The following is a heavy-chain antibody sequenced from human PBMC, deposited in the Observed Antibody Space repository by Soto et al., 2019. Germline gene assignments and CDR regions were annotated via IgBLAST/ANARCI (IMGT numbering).Heavy chain of an antibody. Sequence: SLRLSCAASGFTFSSYWMSWVRQAPGKGLEWVANIKQDGSEKYYVDSVKGRFTISRDNAKNSLYLQMNSLRAEDTAVYYCARDYYDSSGYYAIFGYWGQGTLVTVSS. CDR1: GFTFSSYW. J-gene: IGHJ4*02. CDR2: IKQDGSEK. CDR3: ARDYYDSSGYYAIFGY. V-gene: IGHV3-7*03. D-gene: IGHD3-22*01.